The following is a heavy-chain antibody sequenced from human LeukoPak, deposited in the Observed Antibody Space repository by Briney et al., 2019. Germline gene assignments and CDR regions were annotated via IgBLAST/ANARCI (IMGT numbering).Heavy chain of an antibody. D-gene: IGHD6-13*01. CDR2: ISSSSSYI. Sequence: GGSLRLSCAASGFTFSSYSMNWVRQAPGKGLEWVSSISSSSSYIYYADSVKGRFTISRDNAKNSLYLQMNSLRAEDAAVYYCAKDPRQQQLVPYWGQGTLVTVSS. V-gene: IGHV3-21*04. CDR3: AKDPRQQQLVPY. J-gene: IGHJ4*02. CDR1: GFTFSSYS.